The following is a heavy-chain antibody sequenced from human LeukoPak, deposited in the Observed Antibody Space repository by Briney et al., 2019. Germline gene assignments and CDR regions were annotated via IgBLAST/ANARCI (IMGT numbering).Heavy chain of an antibody. J-gene: IGHJ4*02. CDR2: IYYSGST. CDR1: GGSISSYY. CDR3: ARVYYDFWSGYPPFLDY. D-gene: IGHD3-3*01. Sequence: SETLSLTCTVSGGSISSYYWSWIRQPPGKGLEWIGYIYYSGSTNYNPSLKSRVTISVDTSKNQFSLKLSSVTAADTAVYYCARVYYDFWSGYPPFLDYWGQGTLVTVSS. V-gene: IGHV4-59*01.